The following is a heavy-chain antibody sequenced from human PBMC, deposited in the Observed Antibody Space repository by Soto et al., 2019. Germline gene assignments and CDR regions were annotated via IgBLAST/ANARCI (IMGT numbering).Heavy chain of an antibody. CDR3: ASGCYDANGYFDY. CDR1: GLTFSSYE. D-gene: IGHD2-2*01. V-gene: IGHV3-48*03. J-gene: IGHJ4*02. Sequence: GGSLRLSCAASGLTFSSYEMNWVRQAPGKGLEWVSYISSGGGTTYYADSVKGRFTISRDNAKNSLYLQMNSLRAEDTALYYCASGCYDANGYFDYWGQGTLVTVSS. CDR2: ISSGGGTT.